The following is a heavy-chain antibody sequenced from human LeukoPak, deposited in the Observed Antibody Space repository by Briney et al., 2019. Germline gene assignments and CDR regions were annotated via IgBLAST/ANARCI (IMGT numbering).Heavy chain of an antibody. CDR3: AKAIRYSSTYDAFDI. V-gene: IGHV3-11*06. CDR1: GFTFSDYY. J-gene: IGHJ3*02. D-gene: IGHD6-13*01. Sequence: GRSLRLSCAASGFTFSDYYMSWIRQAPGKGLEWVSYISSSSSYTNYADSVKGRFTISRDNAKNSLYLQMNSLRAEDTAVYYCAKAIRYSSTYDAFDIWGQGTMVTVSS. CDR2: ISSSSSYT.